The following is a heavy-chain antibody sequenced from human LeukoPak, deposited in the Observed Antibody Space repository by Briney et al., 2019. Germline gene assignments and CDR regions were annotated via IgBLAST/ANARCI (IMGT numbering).Heavy chain of an antibody. V-gene: IGHV3-74*01. CDR2: IHRDGTTT. CDR1: GFTFSDYW. D-gene: IGHD3-10*01. J-gene: IGHJ3*02. CDR3: VRGELLGAFDI. Sequence: GGSLRLSCAASGFTFSDYWMHWVRQAPGQGLVWVSRIHRDGTTTAYADSVKGRFTIFRDNAENTLYLQMNSLRPEDTATYYCVRGELLGAFDIWGQGIMVTVSP.